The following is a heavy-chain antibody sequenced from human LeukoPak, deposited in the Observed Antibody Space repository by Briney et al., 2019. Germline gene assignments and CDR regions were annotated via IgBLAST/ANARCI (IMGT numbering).Heavy chain of an antibody. CDR2: IIPIFGTA. Sequence: SVNVSCKASGGTFSSYAISWVRQAPGQGLEWMGGIIPIFGTANYAQKFQGRVTITADESTSTAYMELSSLRSEDTAVYYCARVLKSDIAARGYYYMDVWGKGTTVTVSS. J-gene: IGHJ6*03. D-gene: IGHD6-6*01. V-gene: IGHV1-69*13. CDR3: ARVLKSDIAARGYYYMDV. CDR1: GGTFSSYA.